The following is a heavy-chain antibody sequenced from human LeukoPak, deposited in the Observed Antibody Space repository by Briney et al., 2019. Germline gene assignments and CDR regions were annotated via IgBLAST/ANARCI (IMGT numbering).Heavy chain of an antibody. CDR2: IYYSGST. V-gene: IGHV4-31*03. CDR3: ASWAAEDNWFDP. CDR1: GCSISSGGYY. Sequence: SQTLSLTCTVSGCSISSGGYYWSWIRQHPGKGLEWIGYIYYSGSTYYNPSLKSRVTISVDTSKNQFSLKLSSVTAADTAVYYCASWAAEDNWFDPWGQGTLVTVSS. J-gene: IGHJ5*02. D-gene: IGHD1-14*01.